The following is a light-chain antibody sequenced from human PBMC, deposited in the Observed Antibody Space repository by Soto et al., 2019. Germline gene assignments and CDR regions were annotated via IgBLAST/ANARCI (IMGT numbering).Light chain of an antibody. CDR1: QTISSW. J-gene: IGKJ1*01. CDR3: QYYNSYSEA. CDR2: KAS. V-gene: IGKV1-5*03. Sequence: DIQMTQSPSTLSGSVGDRVTITCRASQTISSWLAWYQQKPWKAPKLLIYKASTLKSGVPSRFSGSGSGKEFPLTIRSLQPDDFATYYWQYYNSYSEAFGQGTKVDIK.